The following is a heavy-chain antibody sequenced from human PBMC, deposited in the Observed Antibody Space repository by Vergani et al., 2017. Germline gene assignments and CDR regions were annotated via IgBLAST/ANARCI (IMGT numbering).Heavy chain of an antibody. Sequence: VQLLESGGGLAQPGGSLRLSCTLSGFTLNTYGIHWVRQAPGKGLEWVSFIRYDGSSEYYADSVKGRFTISRDNSKNTLYLQMNSLRAEDTAVYYCAKFREVVGGSFDIWGQGTMVTVSS. J-gene: IGHJ3*02. CDR2: IRYDGSSE. V-gene: IGHV3-30*02. CDR3: AKFREVVGGSFDI. D-gene: IGHD3-10*01. CDR1: GFTLNTYG.